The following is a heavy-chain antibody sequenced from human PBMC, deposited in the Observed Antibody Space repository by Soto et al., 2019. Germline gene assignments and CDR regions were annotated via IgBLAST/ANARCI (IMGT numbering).Heavy chain of an antibody. CDR1: GFTFSSNA. Sequence: EVQLLESGGGLLQLGGSLRLSCAASGFTFSSNAMSWVRQAPGKGLDWVSIISSSGDNTYYADSVKGRFTISRDNSQSTLYLQINTLRAEDTAVYYCAKGGRAADVWGQGTTVTVSS. CDR3: AKGGRAADV. D-gene: IGHD3-16*01. CDR2: ISSSGDNT. V-gene: IGHV3-23*01. J-gene: IGHJ6*02.